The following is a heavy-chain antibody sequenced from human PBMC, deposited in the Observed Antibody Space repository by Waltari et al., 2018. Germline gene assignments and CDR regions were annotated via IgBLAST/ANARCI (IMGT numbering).Heavy chain of an antibody. V-gene: IGHV1-2*02. J-gene: IGHJ3*02. Sequence: QVQLVQSGAEVKKPGASVKVSCKASGYTFTGYYMPWVRQAPGQGLEWMGWINPNSGGTNYAQKFQGRVTMTRDTSISTAYMELSRLRSDDTAVYYCARDGIEMATNPEAFDIWGQGTMVTVSS. CDR3: ARDGIEMATNPEAFDI. CDR1: GYTFTGYY. D-gene: IGHD5-12*01. CDR2: INPNSGGT.